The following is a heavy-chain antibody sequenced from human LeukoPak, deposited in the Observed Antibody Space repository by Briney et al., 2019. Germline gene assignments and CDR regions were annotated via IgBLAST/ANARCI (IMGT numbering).Heavy chain of an antibody. CDR3: ARNLRDGYNSPSGY. V-gene: IGHV3-23*01. CDR1: GFTFSSYG. J-gene: IGHJ4*02. CDR2: ISGSGGST. Sequence: GGSLRLSCAASGFTFSSYGMSWVRQAPGKGLEWVSAISGSGGSTYYADSVKGRFTISRDNSKNTLYLQMNSLRAEDTAVYYCARNLRDGYNSPSGYWGQGTLVTVSS. D-gene: IGHD5-24*01.